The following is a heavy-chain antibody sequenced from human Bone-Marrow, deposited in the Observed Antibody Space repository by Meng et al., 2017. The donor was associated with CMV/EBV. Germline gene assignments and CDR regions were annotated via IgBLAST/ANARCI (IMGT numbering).Heavy chain of an antibody. V-gene: IGHV5-51*01. D-gene: IGHD2-2*01. CDR2: IYPGDSTI. CDR1: GYSFTDFW. J-gene: IGHJ4*02. CDR3: GRLEGYAGSSYFDY. Sequence: GSGYSFTDFWIGWVRQSPGQGLEWLGLIYPGDSTIRYGQSFQGQVTISADKSFSTAYLQWRSLKASDTAIYYCGRLEGYAGSSYFDYWGQGTLVTVSS.